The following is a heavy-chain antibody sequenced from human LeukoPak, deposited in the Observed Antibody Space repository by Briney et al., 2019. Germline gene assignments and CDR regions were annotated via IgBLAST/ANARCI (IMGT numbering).Heavy chain of an antibody. CDR2: ISGSGGST. J-gene: IGHJ4*02. CDR1: GFTFSNYA. V-gene: IGHV3-23*01. CDR3: ASRRPHSETGEFYY. Sequence: GGSLRLSCAASGFTFSNYAMSWVRQAPGKGLEWVSAISGSGGSTYYADSVKGRFTISRDNSKNTLYLQMNSLRAEDTAVYYCASRRPHSETGEFYYWGQGTLVTVSS. D-gene: IGHD7-27*01.